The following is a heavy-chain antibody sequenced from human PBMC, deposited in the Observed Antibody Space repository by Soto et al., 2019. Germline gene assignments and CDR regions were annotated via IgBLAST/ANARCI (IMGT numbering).Heavy chain of an antibody. CDR3: ACIAVAGDHNSNWFDP. V-gene: IGHV5-51*01. CDR2: IYPGDSDT. Sequence: GESLKISCKGSGYSFSSYWIGRVRQMPRKGLEWMGIIYPGDSDTRYSPSFQGQVTISADKSISTAYLQWSSLKASDTAMYYCACIAVAGDHNSNWFDPWGQGTLVTVSS. J-gene: IGHJ5*02. CDR1: GYSFSSYW. D-gene: IGHD6-19*01.